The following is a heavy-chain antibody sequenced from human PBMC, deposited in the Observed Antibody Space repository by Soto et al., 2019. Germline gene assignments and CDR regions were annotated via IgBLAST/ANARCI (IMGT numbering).Heavy chain of an antibody. CDR2: ISYDGSNK. J-gene: IGHJ4*02. D-gene: IGHD1-26*01. V-gene: IGHV3-30-3*01. CDR3: ARDLLRYSGSYVFDY. CDR1: GFTFSSYA. Sequence: QVQLVESGGGVVQPGRSLRLSCAASGFTFSSYAMHWVRQAPGKGLEWVAVISYDGSNKYYADSVKGRFTISRDNSKNTLYLQMNSLRAEDTAVYYCARDLLRYSGSYVFDYWGQGTLVTVSS.